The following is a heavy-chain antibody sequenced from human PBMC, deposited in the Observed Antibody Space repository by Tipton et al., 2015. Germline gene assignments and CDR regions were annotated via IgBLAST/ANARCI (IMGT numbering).Heavy chain of an antibody. CDR1: GVSISSRGYY. CDR2: IYSNGHT. J-gene: IGHJ4*02. D-gene: IGHD6-19*01. CDR3: ARAFIAVSGPFDY. V-gene: IGHV4-39*01. Sequence: TLSLTCTVSGVSISSRGYYWGWIRQPPGKGLEWIGTIYSNGHTFHNPSLKSRLTMSLDTSKNQFNLNLSSVTAADRAVYYCARAFIAVSGPFDYWGRGAHVTVSS.